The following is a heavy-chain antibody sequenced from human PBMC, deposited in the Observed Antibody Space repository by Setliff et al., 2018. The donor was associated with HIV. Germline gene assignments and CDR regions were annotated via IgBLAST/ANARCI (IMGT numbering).Heavy chain of an antibody. V-gene: IGHV4-59*08. CDR3: ARHAAGPDGPFDY. CDR2: VYHTGST. Sequence: PSETLSLTCTVSYGSISGHYWTWIRQPPGKGLEWIGNVYHTGSTYYNPSLKSRVTISVDTSKNQFSLKLSSVIAADTAVYYCARHAAGPDGPFDYWGQGTLVTVSS. J-gene: IGHJ4*02. CDR1: YGSISGHY.